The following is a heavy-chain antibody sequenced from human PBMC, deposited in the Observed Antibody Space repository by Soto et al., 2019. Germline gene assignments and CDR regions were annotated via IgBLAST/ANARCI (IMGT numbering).Heavy chain of an antibody. CDR2: IDPSDSHI. Sequence: LGESLKISCQGSGYTFSNYWVNWVRQMPGKGLEWMGRIDPSDSHIDYSPSFQGHVTISVDKSINTAYLQWSSLKASDTAMYYCARPDGSGNDCHLVPFWGQGTLVTVSS. CDR1: GYTFSNYW. CDR3: ARPDGSGNDCHLVPF. D-gene: IGHD3-22*01. V-gene: IGHV5-10-1*01. J-gene: IGHJ1*01.